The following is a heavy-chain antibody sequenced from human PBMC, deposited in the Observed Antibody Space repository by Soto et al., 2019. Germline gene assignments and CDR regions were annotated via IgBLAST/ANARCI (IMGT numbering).Heavy chain of an antibody. V-gene: IGHV3-13*01. CDR1: RFSFRSYD. CDR3: ARSPRYCSGGSCYSRGWDYYYMDV. Sequence: GGSLRLPCAASRFSFRSYDVHWVRKATGKGLEWVSAIGTAGDTYYPGSVKGRFTISRENAKNSLYLQMNSLRAGDTAVYYCARSPRYCSGGSCYSRGWDYYYMDVWGKGTTVTVSS. CDR2: IGTAGDT. J-gene: IGHJ6*03. D-gene: IGHD2-15*01.